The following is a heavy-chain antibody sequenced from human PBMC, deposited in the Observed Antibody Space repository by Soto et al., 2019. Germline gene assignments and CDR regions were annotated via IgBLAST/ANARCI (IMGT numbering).Heavy chain of an antibody. CDR3: CISRYYFDY. V-gene: IGHV4-34*01. J-gene: IGHJ4*02. CDR2: INHSGST. Sequence: SETLSLTCAVYGGSFSGYYWSWIRQPPGKGLEWIGEINHSGSTNYNPSLKSRVTMSVDTSKNQFSLKLSSVTAADTAVYYCCISRYYFDYWGQGTLVTVSS. CDR1: GGSFSGYY. D-gene: IGHD3-3*02.